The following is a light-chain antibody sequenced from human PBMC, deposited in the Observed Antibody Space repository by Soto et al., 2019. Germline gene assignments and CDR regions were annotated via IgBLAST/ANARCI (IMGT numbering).Light chain of an antibody. V-gene: IGKV3-20*01. J-gene: IGKJ5*01. CDR3: QQYGRSVIT. Sequence: EIVLTQSPGTLSLSPGERVTLSCRASQSVSSSYLAWYQQKPGQAPRLLIYGASSRATGVPDRISGSGSGTDFTLTISRLEPEDVAVYYCQQYGRSVITFGQGTRLEIK. CDR2: GAS. CDR1: QSVSSSY.